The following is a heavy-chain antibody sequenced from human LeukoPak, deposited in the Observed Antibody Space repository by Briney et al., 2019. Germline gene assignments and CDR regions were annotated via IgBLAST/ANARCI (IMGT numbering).Heavy chain of an antibody. V-gene: IGHV3-53*01. CDR3: VRYSGSDYGFDY. CDR1: GFTGSSNY. Sequence: GVSLRLSCAASGFTGSSNYMSWVRQAPGKGLEWGSLLYSGGATYYADSVKGRFTISRDNSKNTLYLQMNSLRAEDTALYYCVRYSGSDYGFDYWGQGTLVTVSS. CDR2: LYSGGAT. D-gene: IGHD1-26*01. J-gene: IGHJ4*02.